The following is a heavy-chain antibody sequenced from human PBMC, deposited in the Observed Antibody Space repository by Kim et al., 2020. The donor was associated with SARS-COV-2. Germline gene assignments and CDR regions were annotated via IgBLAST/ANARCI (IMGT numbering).Heavy chain of an antibody. V-gene: IGHV4-39*01. J-gene: IGHJ4*02. D-gene: IGHD1-26*01. CDR3: ARHWGGSYYGNYFDY. Sequence: PSLRGRCTISVDTSKTQFSLKLSSVTAADTAVYYCARHWGGSYYGNYFDYWGQGTLVTVSS.